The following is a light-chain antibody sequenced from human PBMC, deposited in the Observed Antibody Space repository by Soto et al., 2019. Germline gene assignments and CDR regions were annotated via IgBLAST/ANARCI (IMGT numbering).Light chain of an antibody. V-gene: IGLV1-51*02. CDR3: ATWDSSLRGWV. J-gene: IGLJ3*02. CDR1: NANIGENF. Sequence: QSVLTQPPSVSAAPGQMVTISCSGSNANIGENFVSWYQQLPGTAPKVLIYENDKRPSGIPDQFSGSKSGTSATLDITGLQTGDEADYYCATWDSSLRGWVFGGGTTVTVL. CDR2: END.